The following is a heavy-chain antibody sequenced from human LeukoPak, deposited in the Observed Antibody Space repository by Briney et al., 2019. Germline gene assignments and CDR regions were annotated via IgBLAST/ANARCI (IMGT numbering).Heavy chain of an antibody. CDR1: GYTFTAYY. J-gene: IGHJ6*02. Sequence: ASVKVSCKASGYTFTAYYMHWVRQAPGQGLEWMGWIKSNSGGTNYAQKFQGRVTMTRDASISPVYMELSRLTSDDTAVYYCARDRGMATVAGMDVWGQGTTLIVSS. D-gene: IGHD5-24*01. V-gene: IGHV1-2*02. CDR2: IKSNSGGT. CDR3: ARDRGMATVAGMDV.